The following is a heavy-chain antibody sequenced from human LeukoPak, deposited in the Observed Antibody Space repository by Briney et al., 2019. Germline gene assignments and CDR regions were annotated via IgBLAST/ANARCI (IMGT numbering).Heavy chain of an antibody. CDR1: GFAFSSYS. Sequence: PGGSLRLSCAASGFAFSSYSMNWVRQAPGKGLEWVAAIAFDGRRKFYTNSVKGRFTISRDNSNNILFLQMSDLRTEDTALYYCARDRLYTGYDPVLDLWGQGTPVTVSS. D-gene: IGHD5-12*01. V-gene: IGHV3-30*03. CDR2: IAFDGRRK. CDR3: ARDRLYTGYDPVLDL. J-gene: IGHJ5*02.